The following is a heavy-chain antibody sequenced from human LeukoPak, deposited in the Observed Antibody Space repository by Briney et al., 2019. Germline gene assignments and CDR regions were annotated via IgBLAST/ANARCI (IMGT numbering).Heavy chain of an antibody. CDR2: ISSSGSTI. V-gene: IGHV3-48*03. Sequence: GGSLRLSCAASGFTFSSYEMNWVRQAPGKGLEWVSYISSSGSTIYYADSVKGRFTISRDNSNNSLYLQMNSLRVEDSAMYHCARASPYYGSGRGYYYMDVWGKGTRVTVSS. D-gene: IGHD3-10*01. J-gene: IGHJ6*03. CDR3: ARASPYYGSGRGYYYMDV. CDR1: GFTFSSYE.